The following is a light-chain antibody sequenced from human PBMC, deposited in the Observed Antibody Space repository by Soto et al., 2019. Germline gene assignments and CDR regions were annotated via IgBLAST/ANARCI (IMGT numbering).Light chain of an antibody. Sequence: QAVVTQDPSLTVSPGGTVTLTCGSSTGAVTSGHYPYWFQQKPGQAPRTLIYETTNKASWTPARFSGSLLGGKAALTLSGAQPEDEADYYCLVSYNGANCVFGGGTKLTVL. CDR3: LVSYNGANCV. V-gene: IGLV7-46*01. J-gene: IGLJ3*02. CDR2: ETT. CDR1: TGAVTSGHY.